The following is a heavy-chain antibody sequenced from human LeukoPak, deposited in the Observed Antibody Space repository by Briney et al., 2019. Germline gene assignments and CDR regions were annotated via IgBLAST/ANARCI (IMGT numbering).Heavy chain of an antibody. CDR1: GYTFTSYA. CDR3: ARVMTEYSSGWYED. J-gene: IGHJ4*02. Sequence: ASVKVSCKTSGYTFTSYAISWVRQAPGQGLEWMGWISAYNGNTDYAQKFQGRVTMTTDTSTSTAYMELRSLRSDDTAVYYCARVMTEYSSGWYEDWGQGTLVTVSS. D-gene: IGHD6-19*01. V-gene: IGHV1-18*01. CDR2: ISAYNGNT.